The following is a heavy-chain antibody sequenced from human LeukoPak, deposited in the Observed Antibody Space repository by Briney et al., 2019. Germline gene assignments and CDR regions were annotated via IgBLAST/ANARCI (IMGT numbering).Heavy chain of an antibody. Sequence: PGGSLRLSCAASGFTVSSNYMTWVRQAPGKGLEWAAGIYKDYGGIDYTDSVRGRFTISRDNSKNTLYLQMHTLRAEDTAVYYCAKEGGLGYCSGTSCAFAYWGQGTPVTVSS. CDR2: IYKDYGGI. D-gene: IGHD2-2*01. V-gene: IGHV3-53*01. CDR3: AKEGGLGYCSGTSCAFAY. J-gene: IGHJ4*02. CDR1: GFTVSSNY.